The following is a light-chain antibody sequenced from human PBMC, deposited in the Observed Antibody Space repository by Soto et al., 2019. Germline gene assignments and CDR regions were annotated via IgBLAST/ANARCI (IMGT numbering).Light chain of an antibody. J-gene: IGKJ5*01. CDR1: QSIGSN. CDR3: QQYNNWSLIT. Sequence: EIVMTQSPATLSVSPGERATLSCRTSQSIGSNLGWYQQKPGQAPRLLIYAASTRATGIPARFSGSGSGTEFNLPISSLQSEDSAVYYCQQYNNWSLITFGQGTRLEIK. V-gene: IGKV3-15*01. CDR2: AAS.